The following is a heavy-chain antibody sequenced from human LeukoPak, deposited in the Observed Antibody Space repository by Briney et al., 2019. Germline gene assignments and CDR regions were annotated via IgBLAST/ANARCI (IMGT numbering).Heavy chain of an antibody. CDR2: IFSGGIT. Sequence: GGSLRLSCTASGFTVSTNYMSWVRQAPGKGLEWVSVIFSGGITYCAESVKGRFTISRDISKNTVSLQMNGLRVEDTAVYYCAREGDVLWFGLDFWGQGTLVTVSS. V-gene: IGHV3-66*01. J-gene: IGHJ4*02. CDR3: AREGDVLWFGLDF. CDR1: GFTVSTNY. D-gene: IGHD3-10*01.